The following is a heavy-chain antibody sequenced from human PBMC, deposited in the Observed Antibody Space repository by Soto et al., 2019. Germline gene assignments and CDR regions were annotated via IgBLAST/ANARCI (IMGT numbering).Heavy chain of an antibody. CDR2: IYFGGST. D-gene: IGHD2-2*01. CDR3: ASHTSSFDYYFHGMDI. J-gene: IGHJ6*02. Sequence: QLQLQESGPGLVRPSETLSLTCTVSGGSIISSDFFWGWIRQPPGKGPEWIGSIYFGGSTFYNPSLKSRVTISVDTSENQFSLTLNSVTAADTAVYYCASHTSSFDYYFHGMDIWGQGTAVNVSS. V-gene: IGHV4-39*01. CDR1: GGSIISSDFF.